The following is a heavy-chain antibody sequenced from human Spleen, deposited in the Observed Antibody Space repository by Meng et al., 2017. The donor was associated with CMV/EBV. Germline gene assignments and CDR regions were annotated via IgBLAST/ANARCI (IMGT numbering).Heavy chain of an antibody. V-gene: IGHV1-69*05. CDR3: ARDTRDCSSTSCYIWLYYYYGMDV. Sequence: SVKVSCKASGGTFSSYAISWVRQAPGQGLEWMGGIIPIFGTANYAQKFQGGVTITTDESTSTAYMELSSLRSEDTAVYYCARDTRDCSSTSCYIWLYYYYGMDVWGQGTTVTVSS. J-gene: IGHJ6*02. D-gene: IGHD2-2*02. CDR1: GGTFSSYA. CDR2: IIPIFGTA.